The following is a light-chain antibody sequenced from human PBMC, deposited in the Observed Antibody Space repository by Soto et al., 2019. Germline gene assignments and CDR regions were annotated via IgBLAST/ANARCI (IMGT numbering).Light chain of an antibody. CDR2: DAS. Sequence: IVLTQSPATLSFSPLEIATLSCRASQSVSSYLAWYQQKPGQAPRLLISDASNRATGIPARFSGSGSGTDFTLTISSLEPEDFAVYYCQHRSEWPVSFGRGTRLEIK. CDR1: QSVSSY. J-gene: IGKJ5*01. V-gene: IGKV3-11*01. CDR3: QHRSEWPVS.